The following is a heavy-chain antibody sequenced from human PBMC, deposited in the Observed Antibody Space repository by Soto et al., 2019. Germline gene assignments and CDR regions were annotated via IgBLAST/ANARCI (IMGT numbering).Heavy chain of an antibody. Sequence: QVKLQEPGPGLVKPSGTLSLTCAVSGGSISSSNWWSWVRQPPGKGLEWIGEIYHSGSTNYNPSLESRDTISVDKSKHQFSLKLSSVTAADTAVYYCARDQPSIAAADDFDYWGQGTLVTGSS. D-gene: IGHD6-13*01. CDR3: ARDQPSIAAADDFDY. J-gene: IGHJ4*02. V-gene: IGHV4-4*02. CDR2: IYHSGST. CDR1: GGSISSSNW.